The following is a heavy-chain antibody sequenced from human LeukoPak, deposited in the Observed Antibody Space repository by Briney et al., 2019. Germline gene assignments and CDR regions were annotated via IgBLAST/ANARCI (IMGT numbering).Heavy chain of an antibody. J-gene: IGHJ4*02. CDR1: GFTVSSNY. CDR3: ASSVRGATEYYFDY. D-gene: IGHD1-26*01. V-gene: IGHV3-53*01. CDR2: IYSGGST. Sequence: GGSLRLSCAASGFTVSSNYMSWVRQAPGKGLEWVSVIYSGGSTYHADSVKGRFTISRDNSKNTLYLQMNSLRAEDTAVYYCASSVRGATEYYFDYWGQGTLVTVSS.